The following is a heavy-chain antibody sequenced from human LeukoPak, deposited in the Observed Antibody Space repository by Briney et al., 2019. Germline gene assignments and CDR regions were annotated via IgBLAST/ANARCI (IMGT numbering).Heavy chain of an antibody. J-gene: IGHJ6*02. CDR1: GGTFSSYA. Sequence: ASVKVSCKASGGTFSSYAISWVRQAPGQGLEWMGRIISILGIANYAQKFQGRVTITADKSTSTAYMELSSLRSEDTAVYYCAREHDYYGMDVWGQGTTVTVSS. V-gene: IGHV1-69*04. CDR3: AREHDYYGMDV. CDR2: IISILGIA.